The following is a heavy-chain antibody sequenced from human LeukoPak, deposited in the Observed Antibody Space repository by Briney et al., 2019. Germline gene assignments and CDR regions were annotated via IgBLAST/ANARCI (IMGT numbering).Heavy chain of an antibody. CDR3: ARERDGYSYGHTFDY. CDR2: IIPLIGTT. D-gene: IGHD5-18*01. Sequence: SVKVSCKASGGAFSTYAISWVRQAPGQGLEWMGGIIPLIGTTNFAQKFQGRVTITADKSTSTAYMELSSLRSEDTALYYCARERDGYSYGHTFDYWGQGTLVTVYS. V-gene: IGHV1-69*06. J-gene: IGHJ4*02. CDR1: GGAFSTYA.